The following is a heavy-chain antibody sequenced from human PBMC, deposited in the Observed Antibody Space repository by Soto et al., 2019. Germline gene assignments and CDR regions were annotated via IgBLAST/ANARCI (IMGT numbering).Heavy chain of an antibody. CDR2: INHRRST. D-gene: IGHD3-16*01. CDR3: VRSLGWLQYSWFDP. V-gene: IGHV4-34*01. Sequence: XETLSLTCXXSGGSLRSYYWSWLRQPPXKGXXWIGEINHRRSTSYNPSLKRRVTMSIDTSKNQFSLHLSSVTAADTAVYYCVRSLGWLQYSWFDPWGQGIPVTVSS. J-gene: IGHJ5*02. CDR1: GGSLRSYY.